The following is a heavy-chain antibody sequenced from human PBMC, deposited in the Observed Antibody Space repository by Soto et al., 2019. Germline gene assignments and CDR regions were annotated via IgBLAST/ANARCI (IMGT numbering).Heavy chain of an antibody. D-gene: IGHD2-2*01. CDR1: GGSFSGYY. J-gene: IGHJ6*02. V-gene: IGHV4-34*01. CDR2: INHSGST. Sequence: QVQLQQWGAGLLKPSETLSLTCAVYGGSFSGYYWSWIRQPPGKGLEWIGEINHSGSTNYNPSLKSRVTISVDTSKNQFSLKLSSVTAADTAVYYCARGYCSNTSCYLYAIDVWGQGATVTVSS. CDR3: ARGYCSNTSCYLYAIDV.